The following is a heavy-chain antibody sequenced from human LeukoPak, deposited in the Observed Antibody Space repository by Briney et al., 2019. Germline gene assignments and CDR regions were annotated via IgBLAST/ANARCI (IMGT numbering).Heavy chain of an antibody. CDR1: GGSISSSDSY. J-gene: IGHJ3*02. Sequence: SETLSLTCTVSGGSISSSDSYWAWVRQPPGKGLEWIGSICFSRTTYYNPSLKSRVTMSIDTSKNHFSLKLSSVTAADTAVYYCARAGNLYAFDIWGQGTMVTVSS. D-gene: IGHD4-23*01. CDR3: ARAGNLYAFDI. CDR2: ICFSRTT. V-gene: IGHV4-39*02.